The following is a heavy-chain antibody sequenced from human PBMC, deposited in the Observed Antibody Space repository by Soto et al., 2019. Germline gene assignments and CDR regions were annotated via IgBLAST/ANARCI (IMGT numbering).Heavy chain of an antibody. CDR2: ISYDGSNK. J-gene: IGHJ4*02. CDR3: ANSSSSSWCIDY. V-gene: IGHV3-30*18. Sequence: GGSLRLSCAASGFTFSSYGMHWVRQAPGKGLEWVAVISYDGSNKYYADSVKGRFTISRDNSKNTPYLQMNSLRAEDTAVYYCANSSSSSWCIDYWGQGTLVTVCS. D-gene: IGHD6-13*01. CDR1: GFTFSSYG.